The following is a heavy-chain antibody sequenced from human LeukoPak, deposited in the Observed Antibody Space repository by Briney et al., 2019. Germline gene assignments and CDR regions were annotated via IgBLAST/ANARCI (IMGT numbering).Heavy chain of an antibody. CDR3: ASGYQIVY. CDR2: IYYGGTT. J-gene: IGHJ4*02. V-gene: IGHV4-59*01. Sequence: SETLSLTCTVSGGSISNYYWSWIRQPPGKGLEWIGYIYYGGTTDYNPSLKSRVTISVDTSKNQFSLTVSSVTAADTAVYCCASGYQIVYWGQGTLISVSS. D-gene: IGHD2/OR15-2a*01. CDR1: GGSISNYY.